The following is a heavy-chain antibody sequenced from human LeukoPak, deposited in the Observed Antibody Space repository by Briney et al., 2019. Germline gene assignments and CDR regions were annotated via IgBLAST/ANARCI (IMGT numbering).Heavy chain of an antibody. D-gene: IGHD6-19*01. CDR3: ASFSSGWYRGAFDI. CDR2: ISAYNGNT. V-gene: IGHV1-18*01. CDR1: DYTFTSYG. J-gene: IGHJ3*02. Sequence: ASVKVSCKASDYTFTSYGISWVRQAPGQGLEWMGWISAYNGNTNYAQKLQGRVTMTTDTSTSTAYMELRSLRSDDTAVYYCASFSSGWYRGAFDIWGQGTMVTVSS.